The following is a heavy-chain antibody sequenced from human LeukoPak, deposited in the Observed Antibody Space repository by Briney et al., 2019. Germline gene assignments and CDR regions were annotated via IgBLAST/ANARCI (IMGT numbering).Heavy chain of an antibody. Sequence: PGGSLRLSCAASGFTFSSYAMHWVRQAPGKGLEWVAVISYDGSNKYYADSVKGRFTISRDNSKNTLHLQMNSLRAEDTAVYYCARSRDYGDYGNWFDPWGQGTLVTVSS. D-gene: IGHD4-17*01. CDR2: ISYDGSNK. V-gene: IGHV3-30*04. CDR1: GFTFSSYA. J-gene: IGHJ5*02. CDR3: ARSRDYGDYGNWFDP.